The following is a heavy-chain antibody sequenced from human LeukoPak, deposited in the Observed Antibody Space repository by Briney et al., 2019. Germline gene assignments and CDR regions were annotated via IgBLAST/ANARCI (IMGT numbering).Heavy chain of an antibody. CDR3: ARGLYGGNSGTYYYYMDV. Sequence: SETLSLTCTVSGGSISSYYWSWIRQPPGKGLEWIGYIYYSGSTNYNPSLKSRVTISVDTSKNQFSLKLSSVTAADTAVYYCARGLYGGNSGTYYYYMDVWGKGTTVTISS. CDR2: IYYSGST. CDR1: GGSISSYY. D-gene: IGHD4-23*01. J-gene: IGHJ6*03. V-gene: IGHV4-59*01.